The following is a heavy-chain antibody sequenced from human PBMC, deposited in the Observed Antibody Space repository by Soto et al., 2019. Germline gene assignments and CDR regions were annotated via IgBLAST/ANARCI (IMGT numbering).Heavy chain of an antibody. Sequence: EVQLVESGGGLVKPGESLRLACAGSGFNFRSYSFNWVRQAPGKGLEWVSSVSNGGSYTYYADSVKGRFTISRDNADNSAFLQMNSLRAEDTAVYYCSRDWDHMDVWGKGTTVTVS. CDR3: SRDWDHMDV. J-gene: IGHJ6*03. D-gene: IGHD1-26*01. CDR2: VSNGGSYT. CDR1: GFNFRSYS. V-gene: IGHV3-21*01.